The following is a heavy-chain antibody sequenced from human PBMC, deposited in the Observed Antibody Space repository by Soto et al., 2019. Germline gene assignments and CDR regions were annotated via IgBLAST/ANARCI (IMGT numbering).Heavy chain of an antibody. D-gene: IGHD3-9*01. V-gene: IGHV4-59*08. CDR1: DGSIGGYY. CDR2: IYYSGST. CDR3: ARPNNQTYYDILTGYPYLDY. Sequence: SEPLCLTNTVSDGSIGGYYWRWIRKQPGKGLEWIGYIYYSGSTNYNPSLKSRVTISVDTSKNQFSLKLSSVTAADTAVYYCARPNNQTYYDILTGYPYLDYWGQGTLVTVSS. J-gene: IGHJ4*02.